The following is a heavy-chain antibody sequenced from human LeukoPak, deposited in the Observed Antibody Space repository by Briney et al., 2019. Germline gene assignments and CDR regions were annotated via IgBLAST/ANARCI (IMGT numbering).Heavy chain of an antibody. CDR1: GFTFSSYA. Sequence: GGSLRLSCAASGFTFSSYAMSWVRQAPGKGLEWVSAISGSGGSTYYADSVKGRFTISRDNSKNTLYLQMNSLRAEDTAVYNCAKVPLVRGVSNDNWFDPWGQGTLVTVSS. J-gene: IGHJ5*02. CDR2: ISGSGGST. V-gene: IGHV3-23*01. D-gene: IGHD3-10*01. CDR3: AKVPLVRGVSNDNWFDP.